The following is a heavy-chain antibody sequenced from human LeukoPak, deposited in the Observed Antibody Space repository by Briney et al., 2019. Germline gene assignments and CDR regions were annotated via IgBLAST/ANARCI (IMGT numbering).Heavy chain of an antibody. CDR3: ARDEGYCSSTSCYRLNWFDP. D-gene: IGHD2-2*01. V-gene: IGHV1-2*02. Sequence: ASVKVPCKASGYTFTGYYMHWVRQAPGQGLEWMGWINPNSGGTNYAQKFQGRVTMTRDTSISTAYMELSRLRSDDTAVYYCARDEGYCSSTSCYRLNWFDPWGQGTLVTVSS. CDR2: INPNSGGT. J-gene: IGHJ5*02. CDR1: GYTFTGYY.